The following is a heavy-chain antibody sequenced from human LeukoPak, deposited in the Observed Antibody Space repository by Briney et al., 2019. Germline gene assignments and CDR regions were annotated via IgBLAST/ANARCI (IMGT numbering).Heavy chain of an antibody. CDR3: ARSITMVRGYPQHPYYFDY. Sequence: GASVKVSCKASGYTFTSYDINWVRQAPGQRLEWMGWINAGNGNTKYSQKFQGRVTITRDTSASTAYMELSSLRSEDTAVYYCARSITMVRGYPQHPYYFDYWGQGTLVTVSS. D-gene: IGHD3-10*01. J-gene: IGHJ4*02. CDR1: GYTFTSYD. CDR2: INAGNGNT. V-gene: IGHV1-3*01.